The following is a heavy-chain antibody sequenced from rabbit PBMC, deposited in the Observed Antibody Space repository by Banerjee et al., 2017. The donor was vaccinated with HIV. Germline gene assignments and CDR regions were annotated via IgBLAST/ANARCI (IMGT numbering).Heavy chain of an antibody. Sequence: QEQLVESGGGLVQPEGSLTLTCTASGFSFSSSCYMCWVRQAPGKGLEWIGCIYTGSGTTYYASWAKGRFTISKTSSTTVTLQMTSLTAADTATYFCASSYGGVGGYGYAHNLWGQGTLVTVS. D-gene: IGHD6-1*01. CDR3: ASSYGGVGGYGYAHNL. CDR1: GFSFSSSCY. CDR2: IYTGSGTT. V-gene: IGHV1S45*01. J-gene: IGHJ4*01.